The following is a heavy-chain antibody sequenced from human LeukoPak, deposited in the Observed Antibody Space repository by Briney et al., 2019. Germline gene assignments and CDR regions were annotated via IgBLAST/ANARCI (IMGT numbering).Heavy chain of an antibody. CDR2: ISGSGGST. V-gene: IGHV3-23*01. CDR3: AKAGYYYDSSGYYYDRSRYFDL. J-gene: IGHJ2*01. CDR1: GFTFSSYA. D-gene: IGHD3-22*01. Sequence: GGSLRLSCAASGFTFSSYAMSWVRQAPGKGLEWVSAISGSGGSTYYADSVKGRFTISRDNSKNTLYLQINSLRAEDTAVYYCAKAGYYYDSSGYYYDRSRYFDLWGRGTLVTVSS.